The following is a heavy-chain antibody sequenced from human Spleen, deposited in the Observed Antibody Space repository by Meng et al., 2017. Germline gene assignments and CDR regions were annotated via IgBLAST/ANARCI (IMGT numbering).Heavy chain of an antibody. CDR2: TYYKSKWYN. D-gene: IGHD2-2*02. Sequence: QVQLQQSGPGLVKPSQTLALTCAISGDSVSSNTAAWNWFRQSPSRGLEWLGRTYYKSKWYNDYAASVKSRITVNPDTSQNRFSLQLNSVTPEDTAVYYCARLASDTPFDYWGQGTLVTVSS. V-gene: IGHV6-1*01. J-gene: IGHJ4*02. CDR3: ARLASDTPFDY. CDR1: GDSVSSNTAA.